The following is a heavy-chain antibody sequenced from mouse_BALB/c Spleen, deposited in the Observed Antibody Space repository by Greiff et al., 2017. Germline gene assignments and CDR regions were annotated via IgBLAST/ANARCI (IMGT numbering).Heavy chain of an antibody. CDR2: IDPANGNT. CDR3: ARGKVYYGIYAMDD. V-gene: IGHV14-3*02. J-gene: IGHJ4*01. Sequence: VQLQQSGAELVKPGASVKLSCTASGFNIKDTYMHWVKQRPEQGLEWIGRIDPANGNTKYDPKFQGKATITADTSSNTAYLQLSSLTSEDTAVYYCARGKVYYGIYAMDDWGQGTSVTVSS. CDR1: GFNIKDTY. D-gene: IGHD1-1*01.